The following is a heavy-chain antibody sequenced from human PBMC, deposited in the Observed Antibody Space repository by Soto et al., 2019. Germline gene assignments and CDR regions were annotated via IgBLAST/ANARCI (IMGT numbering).Heavy chain of an antibody. J-gene: IGHJ6*02. CDR3: AKGYEVSPPVAGAWYSNYFYGVDV. D-gene: IGHD2-21*02. CDR2: ISYDGSEK. V-gene: IGHV3-30*18. CDR1: GFSFSKYG. Sequence: QVALVESGGGVVRPGRSLRLSCGASGFSFSKYGMHWVRQAPGEGLEWLSLISYDGSEKWYAESVKGRFTISRDNSKNTLYLQMNSLRGDDTAVYFCAKGYEVSPPVAGAWYSNYFYGVDVWGRGTTVTVSS.